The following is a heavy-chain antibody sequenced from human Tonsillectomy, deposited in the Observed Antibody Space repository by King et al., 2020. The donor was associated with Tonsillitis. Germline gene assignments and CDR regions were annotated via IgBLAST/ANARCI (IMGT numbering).Heavy chain of an antibody. CDR3: ARGDYGEYGDY. V-gene: IGHV1-8*02. CDR1: GYTFTNYD. J-gene: IGHJ4*02. Sequence: VQLVQSGAEVKKPGAPVKVSCKASGYTFTNYDINWVRQATGQGLEWMGWMNPKSGNTVYAQKFQGRVTMTRNTSISTAYRELHSLRSEDTAVYYCARGDYGEYGDYGGQGTLVTVSS. D-gene: IGHD4-17*01. CDR2: MNPKSGNT.